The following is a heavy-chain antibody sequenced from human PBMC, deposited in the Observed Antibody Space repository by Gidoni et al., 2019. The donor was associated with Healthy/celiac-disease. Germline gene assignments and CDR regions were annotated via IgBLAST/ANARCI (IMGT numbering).Heavy chain of an antibody. CDR3: ARHLSGSYYHAFDI. V-gene: IGHV4-39*01. J-gene: IGHJ3*02. CDR1: GGPIRSCSYY. CDR2: IDYRGGT. Sequence: QLQLPESGPGLVKPSETLSLTCTVSGGPIRSCSYYWGWIRQPPGKGLEWIGCIDYRGGTYYNPSLKSRVTISVDTSKNQFSLKLSSVTAADTAVYYCARHLSGSYYHAFDIWGQGTMVTVSS. D-gene: IGHD1-26*01.